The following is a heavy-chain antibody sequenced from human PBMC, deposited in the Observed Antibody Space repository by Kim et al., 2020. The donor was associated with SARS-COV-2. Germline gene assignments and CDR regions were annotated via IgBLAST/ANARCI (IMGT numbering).Heavy chain of an antibody. V-gene: IGHV3-11*05. CDR1: GFTFSDYY. Sequence: GGSLRLSCAASGFTFSDYYMSWIRQAPGKGLEWVSYISSSIDYTNYADSLKGRFTISRDNAKNSLYLQMNSLRADDTAVYYCARVSLGSNSWYYFDYWG. D-gene: IGHD6-13*01. CDR2: ISSSIDYT. J-gene: IGHJ4*01. CDR3: ARVSLGSNSWYYFDY.